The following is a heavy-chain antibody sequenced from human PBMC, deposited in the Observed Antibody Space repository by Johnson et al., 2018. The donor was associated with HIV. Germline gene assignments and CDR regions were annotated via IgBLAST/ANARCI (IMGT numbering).Heavy chain of an antibody. V-gene: IGHV3-23*04. CDR3: GKPLAYSSGWYAPVQDAFDI. D-gene: IGHD6-19*01. CDR2: ISGSGTNT. Sequence: VQLVESGGGLVQPGGSLRLSCAASGFKFSSYGMSWVRQAPGKGLEWVSGISGSGTNTYYADYVKGRFTSARDHSNNTLYLQMHSLRVEDTAVYYCGKPLAYSSGWYAPVQDAFDIWGQGTIVTVSS. CDR1: GFKFSSYG. J-gene: IGHJ3*02.